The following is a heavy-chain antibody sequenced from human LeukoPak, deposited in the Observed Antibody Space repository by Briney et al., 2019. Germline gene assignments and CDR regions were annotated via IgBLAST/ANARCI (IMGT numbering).Heavy chain of an antibody. Sequence: GGSLRLSCAASGFTFSSYAMSWVRQAPGKGLEWVSAISGSGGSTYYADSVKGRFTISRDNSKNTLYLQMNSLKTEDTAVYYCTTRYCSSTSCSEVMDVWGKGTTVTVSS. CDR1: GFTFSSYA. D-gene: IGHD2-2*01. V-gene: IGHV3-23*01. J-gene: IGHJ6*04. CDR2: ISGSGGST. CDR3: TTRYCSSTSCSEVMDV.